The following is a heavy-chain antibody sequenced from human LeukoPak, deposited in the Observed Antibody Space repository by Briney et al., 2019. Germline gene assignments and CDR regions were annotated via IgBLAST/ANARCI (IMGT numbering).Heavy chain of an antibody. J-gene: IGHJ5*02. Sequence: SETLSLTCAVYGGSFSGYYWSWIRQPPGKGLEWIGEINHSGSTNYNPSLKSRVTISVDTSKNQFSLKLSSVTAADTAVYYGAIHIVVLPAAKKKNWFDPWGQGTLVTVSS. CDR1: GGSFSGYY. V-gene: IGHV4-34*01. D-gene: IGHD2-2*01. CDR3: AIHIVVLPAAKKKNWFDP. CDR2: INHSGST.